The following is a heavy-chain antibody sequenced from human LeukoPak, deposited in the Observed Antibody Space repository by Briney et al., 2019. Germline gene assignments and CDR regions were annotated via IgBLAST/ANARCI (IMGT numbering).Heavy chain of an antibody. CDR2: IYHSGST. V-gene: IGHV4-38-2*02. Sequence: PSETLSPTCTVSGYSISSGYYWGWIRQPPGKGLEWIGSIYHSGSTYYNPSLKSRVTISVDTSKNQFSLKLRSVTAADTAVYYCARHVNSNGSPSDYWGQGTLVTVSS. J-gene: IGHJ4*02. CDR3: ARHVNSNGSPSDY. D-gene: IGHD1-26*01. CDR1: GYSISSGYY.